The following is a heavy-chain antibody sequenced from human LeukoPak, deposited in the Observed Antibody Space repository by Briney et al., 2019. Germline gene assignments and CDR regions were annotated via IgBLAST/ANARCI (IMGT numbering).Heavy chain of an antibody. D-gene: IGHD5-18*01. CDR3: AIESARIQLWSRAFDI. Sequence: ASVKVSCKASGYTFTSYGISWVRQAPGQGLEWMGWISAYNGNTNYAQKLQGRVTMTTDTSTSTAYMELRSLRSDDTAVYYCAIESARIQLWSRAFDIWGQGTMVTVSS. CDR1: GYTFTSYG. CDR2: ISAYNGNT. J-gene: IGHJ3*02. V-gene: IGHV1-18*01.